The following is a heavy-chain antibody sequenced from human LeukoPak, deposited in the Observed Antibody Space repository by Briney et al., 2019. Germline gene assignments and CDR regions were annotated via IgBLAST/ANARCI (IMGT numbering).Heavy chain of an antibody. Sequence: GGSLRLSCAASGFTVSSNYMSWVRQAPGKGLEWVSSISSSSSYIYYADSVKGRFTISRDNAKNSLYLQMNSLRAEDTAVYYCARYGIVGATSDFDYWGQGTLVTVSS. J-gene: IGHJ4*02. D-gene: IGHD1-26*01. CDR2: ISSSSSYI. CDR3: ARYGIVGATSDFDY. CDR1: GFTVSSNY. V-gene: IGHV3-21*01.